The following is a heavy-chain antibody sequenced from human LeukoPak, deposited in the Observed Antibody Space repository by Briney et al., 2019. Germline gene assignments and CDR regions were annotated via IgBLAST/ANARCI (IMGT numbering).Heavy chain of an antibody. J-gene: IGHJ4*02. CDR2: INNDGSNT. Sequence: GVSLRLSCAASGFTFSSYWMHWVRQAPGKGLVWVSRINNDGSNTPYADSVKGRFTISRDNAKNTLYLQMNSLRAEDTAVYYCARGRGICSGASCYFDSWGQGTLVTVSS. CDR1: GFTFSSYW. V-gene: IGHV3-74*01. CDR3: ARGRGICSGASCYFDS. D-gene: IGHD2-15*01.